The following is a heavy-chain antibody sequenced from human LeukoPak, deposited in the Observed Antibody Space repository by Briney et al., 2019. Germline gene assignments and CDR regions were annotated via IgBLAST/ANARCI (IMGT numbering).Heavy chain of an antibody. V-gene: IGHV3-11*01. J-gene: IGHJ4*02. CDR1: GFTFSDYY. CDR2: ISSSGSTI. Sequence: PGGSLRLSCAASGFTFSDYYMSWIRQAPGKGLEWGSYISSSGSTIYYADSVKGRFTISRDNAKNSLYLQMNSLRAEDTAVYYCAREGGYSGYDPTEGTFDYWGQGTLVTVSS. CDR3: AREGGYSGYDPTEGTFDY. D-gene: IGHD5-12*01.